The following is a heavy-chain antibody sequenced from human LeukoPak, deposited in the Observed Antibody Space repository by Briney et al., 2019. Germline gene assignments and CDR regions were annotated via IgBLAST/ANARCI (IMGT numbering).Heavy chain of an antibody. J-gene: IGHJ4*02. CDR1: GYTFTSNY. CDR3: ARDQEGFDY. Sequence: ASVKVSCKESGYTFTSNYIHWVRQAPGQGLEWIGMIYPRDGSTSYAQKFQGRVTVTRDTSTSTVHMELSGLRSEDTAVYYCARDQEGFDYWGQGTLVTVSS. CDR2: IYPRDGST. V-gene: IGHV1-46*01.